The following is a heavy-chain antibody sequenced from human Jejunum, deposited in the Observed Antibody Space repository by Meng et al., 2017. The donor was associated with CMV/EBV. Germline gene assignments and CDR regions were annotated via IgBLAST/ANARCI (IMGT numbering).Heavy chain of an antibody. CDR1: GASIRSRY. V-gene: IGHV4-59*11. D-gene: IGHD1-1*01. CDR3: ARGLGHASNNSHDY. Sequence: SGASIRSRYWTWIRQPAGKGLEWMGHVYYGGSATYSPSLRSRVTISVDMSKNQFSLKLRSVTAADTAMYFCARGLGHASNNSHDYWGQGTLVTVSS. CDR2: VYYGGSA. J-gene: IGHJ4*02.